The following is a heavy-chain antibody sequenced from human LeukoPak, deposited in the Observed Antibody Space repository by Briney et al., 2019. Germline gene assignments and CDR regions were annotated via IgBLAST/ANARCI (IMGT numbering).Heavy chain of an antibody. CDR2: ISSSSSTI. Sequence: LPGGSLRLSCAASGFTFSSYSMNWVRQAPGKGLEWVSYISSSSSTIYYADSVKGRFTISRDNAKNSLYLQMNSLRAEDTAVYYCARDGWFMEWLVPRRYFQHWGQGTLVTVSS. CDR3: ARDGWFMEWLVPRRYFQH. J-gene: IGHJ1*01. V-gene: IGHV3-48*01. D-gene: IGHD6-19*01. CDR1: GFTFSSYS.